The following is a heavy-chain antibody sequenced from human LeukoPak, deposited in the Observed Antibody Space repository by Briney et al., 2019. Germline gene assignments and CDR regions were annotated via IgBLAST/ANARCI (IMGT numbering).Heavy chain of an antibody. V-gene: IGHV5-51*01. J-gene: IGHJ3*02. CDR2: IYPSDSDT. D-gene: IGHD3-10*01. Sequence: GESLKISCKGSGYSFTSYWIGWVRQMPGKGLEWIGTIYPSDSDTRYSPSFQGQVTISADKSISTAYLQWSSLKASDTAMYYCARRAVSMVRGLIITSAFDIWGQGTMVTVSS. CDR1: GYSFTSYW. CDR3: ARRAVSMVRGLIITSAFDI.